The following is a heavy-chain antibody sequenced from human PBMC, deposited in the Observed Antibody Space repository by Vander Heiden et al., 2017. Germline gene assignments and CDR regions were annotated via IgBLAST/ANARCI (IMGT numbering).Heavy chain of an antibody. CDR3: AREGGGYTDPFDY. Sequence: QVQLQESGPGLVKPSENLSLTWTVSGGSVSSGSYYWSWIRQPPGKGLEWIGYIYYSGSTNYNPSLKSRVTISVDTSKNQFSLKLSSVTAADTAVYYCAREGGGYTDPFDYWGQGTLVTVSS. CDR2: IYYSGST. J-gene: IGHJ4*02. V-gene: IGHV4-61*01. D-gene: IGHD3-16*01. CDR1: GGSVSSGSYY.